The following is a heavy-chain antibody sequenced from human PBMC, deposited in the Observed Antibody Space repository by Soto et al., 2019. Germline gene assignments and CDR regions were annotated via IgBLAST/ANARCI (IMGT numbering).Heavy chain of an antibody. Sequence: SETLSLTCTVSGDSISSSNSHWGWTRQPPGKGLEYIGSVYYGGAIFYSGNIYYNPSLKSRVTISVDTSKNQFSLRLSSVTAADTGVYYCVRYDRINMTPYSPGGFHIWGQGTMVTVSS. D-gene: IGHD3-3*02. V-gene: IGHV4-39*01. CDR2: VYYGGAIFYSGNI. J-gene: IGHJ3*02. CDR3: VRYDRINMTPYSPGGFHI. CDR1: GDSISSSNSH.